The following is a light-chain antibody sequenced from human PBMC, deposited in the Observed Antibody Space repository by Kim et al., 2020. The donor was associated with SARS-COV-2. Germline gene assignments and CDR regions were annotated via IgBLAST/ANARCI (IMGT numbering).Light chain of an antibody. CDR1: QSVSSSH. CDR2: STS. J-gene: IGKJ4*01. Sequence: EIVLTQSPGNLSFSPGQRATLSCTASQSVSSSHLAWYQQRPGQAPRLLIHSTSSRATGISDRFSGSGSGTDFTLTISRLEPEDFAVYYCQQYGTTPLTFGGGTKVDIK. CDR3: QQYGTTPLT. V-gene: IGKV3-20*01.